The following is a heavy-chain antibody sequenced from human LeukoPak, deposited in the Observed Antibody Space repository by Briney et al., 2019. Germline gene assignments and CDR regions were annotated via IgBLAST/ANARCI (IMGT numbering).Heavy chain of an antibody. CDR2: ISGDGGTT. J-gene: IGHJ3*02. Sequence: GGSLRLSCAASGFNLRSYAIHWVRQAPGKGLEHVSAISGDGGTTSYAQSLKGKCTISRDNSKKMAYLQLGGLKTEDMAVYYCARGNTSVGGAFDIWGQGTMVTVSP. D-gene: IGHD1/OR15-1a*01. CDR1: GFNLRSYA. CDR3: ARGNTSVGGAFDI. V-gene: IGHV3-64*01.